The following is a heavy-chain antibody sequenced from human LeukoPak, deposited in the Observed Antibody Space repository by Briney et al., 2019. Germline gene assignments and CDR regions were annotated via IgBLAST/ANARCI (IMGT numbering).Heavy chain of an antibody. D-gene: IGHD1-26*01. V-gene: IGHV3-7*01. J-gene: IGHJ4*02. CDR1: GFTFLSYW. Sequence: SGGSLRLSCAASGFTFLSYWMSWVRQAPGKGLEWVANIKQDGSEKYYGDSVKGRFTISRDNAINSLYLQMNSLRVEDTAVYYCARDLGMGDYFDYWGQGTLATVSS. CDR3: ARDLGMGDYFDY. CDR2: IKQDGSEK.